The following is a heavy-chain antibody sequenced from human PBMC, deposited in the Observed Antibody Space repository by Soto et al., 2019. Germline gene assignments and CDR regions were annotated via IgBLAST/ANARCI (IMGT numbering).Heavy chain of an antibody. CDR2: ISSRGTTI. D-gene: IGHD3-16*01. CDR1: GFTFSDYY. V-gene: IGHV3-11*01. Sequence: QGQLGESGGGLAKPAGSLRLSCAASGFTFSDYYMSWIRQAPGKGLEWVSYISSRGTTIDYPDSVKGRFTISRDHARNSLFLQMNSLRAEDTAVYYCAKGYVWGSYSPSMDVWGHGTTVTVSS. CDR3: AKGYVWGSYSPSMDV. J-gene: IGHJ6*02.